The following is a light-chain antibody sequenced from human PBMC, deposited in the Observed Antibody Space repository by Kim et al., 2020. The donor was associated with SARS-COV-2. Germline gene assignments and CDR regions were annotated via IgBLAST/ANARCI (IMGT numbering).Light chain of an antibody. V-gene: IGLV3-1*01. CDR3: QAWDSSTWV. Sequence: SYELTQPPSVSVSPGQTASITCSANELGGKHASWYQQKPGQSPVVVIYQDNKRPSGLPERFSGSNSGNTATLTISGTQAMDEADYYCQAWDSSTWVFGGG. CDR2: QDN. J-gene: IGLJ3*02. CDR1: ELGGKH.